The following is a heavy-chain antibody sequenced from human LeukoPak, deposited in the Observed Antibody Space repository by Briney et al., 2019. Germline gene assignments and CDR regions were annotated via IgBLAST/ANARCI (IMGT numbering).Heavy chain of an antibody. CDR1: GGSISSYY. CDR2: IYTSGST. J-gene: IGHJ3*02. Sequence: SETLSLTCTVSGGSISSYYWSWIRQPAGKGLEWIGRIYTSGSTNYNPSLKSRVTMSVDTSKNQLSLKLSSVTAADTAVYYCARDYCSRTSCYADAFDIWGQGTMVTVSS. V-gene: IGHV4-4*07. D-gene: IGHD2-2*01. CDR3: ARDYCSRTSCYADAFDI.